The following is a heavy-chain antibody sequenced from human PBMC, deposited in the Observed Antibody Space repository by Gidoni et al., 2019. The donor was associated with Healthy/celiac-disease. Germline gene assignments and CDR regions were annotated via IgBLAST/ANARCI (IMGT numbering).Heavy chain of an antibody. D-gene: IGHD4-17*01. Sequence: EVQLVESGGGLVKPGGSLRLSCAASGFTFSSYSMNWVRQAPGKGLEWVSSISSSSSYIYYADSVKGRCTISRDNAKNSLYLQMNSLRAEDTAVYYCARDTVTTRYWYFDLWGRGTLVTVSS. CDR1: GFTFSSYS. J-gene: IGHJ2*01. CDR3: ARDTVTTRYWYFDL. CDR2: ISSSSSYI. V-gene: IGHV3-21*01.